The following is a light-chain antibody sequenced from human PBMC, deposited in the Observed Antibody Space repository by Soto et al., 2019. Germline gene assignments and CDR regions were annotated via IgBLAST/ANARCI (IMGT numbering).Light chain of an antibody. Sequence: EIVLTQTPGTLSLSPGERATLSCRASQSVTSSHLAWYQQKPGQAPRLLIYGASTRATGIPDRFSGSGSDTDFSLTIRRLDPEDFAMYYCQQYITSLTTFGQGTKVEVK. CDR1: QSVTSSH. CDR3: QQYITSLTT. V-gene: IGKV3-20*01. CDR2: GAS. J-gene: IGKJ1*01.